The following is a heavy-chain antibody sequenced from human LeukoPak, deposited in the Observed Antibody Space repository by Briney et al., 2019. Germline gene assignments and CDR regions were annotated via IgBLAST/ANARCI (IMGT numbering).Heavy chain of an antibody. V-gene: IGHV4-34*01. CDR2: INHSGST. CDR3: ARVVVTALDYYYGMDV. Sequence: GSLRLSGAASGFTFSSYAMSWVRQPPGKGLEWIGEINHSGSTNYNPSLKSRVTISVDTSKNQFSLKLSSVTAADTAVYYCARVVVTALDYYYGMDVWGQGTTVTVSS. CDR1: GFTFSSYA. D-gene: IGHD1-1*01. J-gene: IGHJ6*02.